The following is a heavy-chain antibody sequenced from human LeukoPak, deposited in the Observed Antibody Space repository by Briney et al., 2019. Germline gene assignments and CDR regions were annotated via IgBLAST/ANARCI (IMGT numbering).Heavy chain of an antibody. D-gene: IGHD2-8*01. CDR2: IRYDGSRK. CDR3: AKDFEGVGYFDY. CDR1: GFTVSSYG. J-gene: IGHJ4*02. V-gene: IGHV3-30*02. Sequence: EGSLRLSCAASGFTVSSYGMHWVRQAPGKGLEWVAFIRYDGSRKYYADSVRGRFTISRDNSKNTLYLQMDSLRAEDTAVYYCAKDFEGVGYFDYWGQGTLVTVSS.